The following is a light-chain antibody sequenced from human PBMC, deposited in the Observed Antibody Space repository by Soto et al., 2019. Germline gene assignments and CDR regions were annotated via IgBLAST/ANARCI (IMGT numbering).Light chain of an antibody. CDR2: GAS. Sequence: EMAWTQSPGTLSLSLGDRATLSCRASQSVTNNFLAWYQQKPGQAPRLLIYGASSRATGIPDRFSGSGSGTDFTHTIGRLEPEDFAVYYGQQYGFSPLTFGQGTKLEIK. CDR3: QQYGFSPLT. J-gene: IGKJ2*01. CDR1: QSVTNNF. V-gene: IGKV3-20*01.